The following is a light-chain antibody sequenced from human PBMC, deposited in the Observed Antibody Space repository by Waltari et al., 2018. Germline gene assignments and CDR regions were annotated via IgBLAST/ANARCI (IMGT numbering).Light chain of an antibody. Sequence: QSVLSQPPSASGTPGQRVTISCSGSSSNIGTYYVYWYQQFPGTAPTPLLYTTEPRPSGVPDRFSGSESGTSASLAISGLRSEDEAEYYCATWEDSQGCWVFGGGTKLTVL. V-gene: IGLV1-47*02. CDR1: SSNIGTYY. CDR3: ATWEDSQGCWV. J-gene: IGLJ3*02. CDR2: TTE.